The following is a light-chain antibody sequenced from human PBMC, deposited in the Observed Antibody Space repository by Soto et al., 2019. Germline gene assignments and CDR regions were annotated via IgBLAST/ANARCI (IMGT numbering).Light chain of an antibody. CDR2: TGS. Sequence: DIPMTQSPSSVSASVGDRVSITCRASQGISNWLAWYQQKPGRAPKLLIYTGSSLQSGVPSRFSGTGPGTDFTLTISSLQPEDVATYYCQQANSFPLTFGGGTKVEIK. V-gene: IGKV1-12*01. J-gene: IGKJ4*01. CDR3: QQANSFPLT. CDR1: QGISNW.